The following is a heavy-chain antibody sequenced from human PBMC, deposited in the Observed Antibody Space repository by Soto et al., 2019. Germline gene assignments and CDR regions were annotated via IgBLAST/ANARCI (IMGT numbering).Heavy chain of an antibody. D-gene: IGHD3-10*01. CDR2: IYHSGST. CDR1: GGSISSGGYS. V-gene: IGHV4-30-2*01. Sequence: SETLSLTCAVSGGSISSGGYSWSWIRQPPGKGLEWVGYIYHSGSTYYNPSLKSRVTISVDRSKNQFSLKLSSVTAADTAVYYCARGSSRGYYFDYWGQGTLVTVSS. J-gene: IGHJ4*02. CDR3: ARGSSRGYYFDY.